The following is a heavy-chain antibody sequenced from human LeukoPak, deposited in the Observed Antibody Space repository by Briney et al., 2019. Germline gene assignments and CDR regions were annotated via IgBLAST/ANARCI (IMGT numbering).Heavy chain of an antibody. CDR1: GFTFGDYS. Sequence: GGSLRLSCTTSGFTFGDYSMSWVRQAPGKGLEWVGRIKSQTDNGTTDYAAPVKGRFTISRDDSKNTLYLQMNSLKTEDTAVYYCTTFYYWGQGTLVTVSS. CDR2: IKSQTDNGTT. V-gene: IGHV3-15*01. J-gene: IGHJ4*02. CDR3: TTFYY.